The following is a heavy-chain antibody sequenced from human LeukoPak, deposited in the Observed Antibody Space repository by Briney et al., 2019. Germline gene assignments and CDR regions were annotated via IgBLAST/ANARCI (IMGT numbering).Heavy chain of an antibody. J-gene: IGHJ4*02. CDR3: AKDQDGYVYDY. V-gene: IGHV3-23*01. Sequence: GGSLRLSCAASGFTFSSYAMSWVRQAPGKGLEWVSAIGGSGGSTYYADSVKGRFTISRDNSKNTLYLQMSSLRAEDTAVYYCAKDQDGYVYDYWGQGTLVTVSS. D-gene: IGHD3-22*01. CDR2: IGGSGGST. CDR1: GFTFSSYA.